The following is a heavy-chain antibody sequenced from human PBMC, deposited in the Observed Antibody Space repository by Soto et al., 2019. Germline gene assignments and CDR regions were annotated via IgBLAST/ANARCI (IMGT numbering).Heavy chain of an antibody. V-gene: IGHV1-69*01. J-gene: IGHJ4*02. Sequence: QVQLVQSGAEVKKPGSSVKVSCKASGGTFTNYAISWVRQAPGQGLGWMGGISPIVGTTHYAQKFQGRVTITADESSSTAYMELTRLRSEDTAMYYCARLGPHDYGGNHFDYWGQGSMVTVSS. D-gene: IGHD4-17*01. CDR1: GGTFTNYA. CDR3: ARLGPHDYGGNHFDY. CDR2: ISPIVGTT.